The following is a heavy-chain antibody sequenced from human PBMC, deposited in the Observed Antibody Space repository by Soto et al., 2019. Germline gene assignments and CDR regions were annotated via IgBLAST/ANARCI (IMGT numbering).Heavy chain of an antibody. V-gene: IGHV3-53*02. D-gene: IGHD3-10*01. CDR3: ARDSRGSGSYSEGWFDP. CDR2: IYSGGST. J-gene: IGHJ5*02. Sequence: EVQLVETGGGLIQPGGSLRLSCAASGFTVSSNYMSWVRQAPGKGVEWVSVIYSGGSTYYADSVKGRFTISRDNSKNTLYLQMNSLRAEDTAVYYCARDSRGSGSYSEGWFDPWGQGTLVTVSS. CDR1: GFTVSSNY.